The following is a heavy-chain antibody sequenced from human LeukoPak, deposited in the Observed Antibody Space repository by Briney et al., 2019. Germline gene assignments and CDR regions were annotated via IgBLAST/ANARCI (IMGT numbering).Heavy chain of an antibody. CDR2: IYYSGST. Sequence: SETLSLTCTVSGGSISSGGYYWSWIRQHPGKGLEWIGYIYYSGSTYCNPSLKSRVTISVDTSKNQFSLKLSSVTAADTAVYYCARDQGGGATNYYYYGMDVWGQGTTVTVSS. J-gene: IGHJ6*02. CDR3: ARDQGGGATNYYYYGMDV. V-gene: IGHV4-31*03. CDR1: GGSISSGGYY. D-gene: IGHD1-26*01.